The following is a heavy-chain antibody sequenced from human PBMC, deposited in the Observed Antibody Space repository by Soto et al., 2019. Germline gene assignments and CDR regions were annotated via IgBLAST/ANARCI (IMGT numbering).Heavy chain of an antibody. J-gene: IGHJ4*02. CDR2: ISGSGDST. CDR3: ATEPLGYCSSGSCRIDY. V-gene: IGHV3-23*01. CDR1: GFTFSSYA. D-gene: IGHD2-15*01. Sequence: GGSLRLSCAASGFTFSSYAMSWVRQAPGKGLEWVATISGSGDSTYYADSVRGRFTISRDNSKTPLYLQMHSLRAEDTAVYYSATEPLGYCSSGSCRIDYWGQGTLVTVSS.